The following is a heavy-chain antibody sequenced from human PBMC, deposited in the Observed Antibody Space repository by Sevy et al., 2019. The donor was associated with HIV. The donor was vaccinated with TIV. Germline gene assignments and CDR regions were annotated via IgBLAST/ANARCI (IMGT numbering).Heavy chain of an antibody. D-gene: IGHD6-13*01. CDR3: ARDLGQQLPRGWFDP. J-gene: IGHJ5*02. V-gene: IGHV3-30-3*01. CDR2: ISYDGSNK. CDR1: GFTFSSYA. Sequence: GGSLRLSCAASGFTFSSYAMHWVRQAPGKGLEWVAVISYDGSNKYYADSVKGRFTISRDNSKNTLYLQMNSLGAEDTAVYYCARDLGQQLPRGWFDPWGQGTLVTVSS.